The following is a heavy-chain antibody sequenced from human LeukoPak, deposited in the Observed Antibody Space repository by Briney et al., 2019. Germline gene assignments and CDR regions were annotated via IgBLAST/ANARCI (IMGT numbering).Heavy chain of an antibody. V-gene: IGHV1-2*03. Sequence: LGASVKVSCKASGYTFTGYYMHWVRQAPGQGLEWMGWIKPNSGATSFAQKFQGRFTMTRDTSATTAYMELNSLRSDDTAVYYCARGALGGLHDHWGQGTLVTVSS. CDR3: ARGALGGLHDH. CDR1: GYTFTGYY. CDR2: IKPNSGAT. D-gene: IGHD3-16*01. J-gene: IGHJ5*02.